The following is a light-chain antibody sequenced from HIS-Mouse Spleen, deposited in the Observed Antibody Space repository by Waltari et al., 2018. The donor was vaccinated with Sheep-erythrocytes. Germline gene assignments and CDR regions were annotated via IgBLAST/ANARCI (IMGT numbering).Light chain of an antibody. Sequence: QSALTQPASVSGSPGQSITISCPGTSSHVGGYNHVPWYEQHPGKAPKLMIYDVSNRPSGVSNRFSGSKSGNTASLTISGLQAEDEADYYCSSYTSSSTWVFGGGTKLTVL. CDR2: DVS. CDR1: SSHVGGYNH. V-gene: IGLV2-14*03. J-gene: IGLJ3*02. CDR3: SSYTSSSTWV.